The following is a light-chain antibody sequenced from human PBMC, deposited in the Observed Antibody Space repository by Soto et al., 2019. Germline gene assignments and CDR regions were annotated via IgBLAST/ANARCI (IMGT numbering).Light chain of an antibody. CDR3: QQSYITPYT. CDR1: QNIAGY. V-gene: IGKV1-39*01. Sequence: DIQMTRSPSSLSVSVGDRVTITCRASQNIAGYLNWYQQRPGKAPELLIYGSSSLHSGVPSSFSGSGSGTDFTLTINSLRPEDFATYYCQQSYITPYTFGQGTNLEIK. CDR2: GSS. J-gene: IGKJ2*01.